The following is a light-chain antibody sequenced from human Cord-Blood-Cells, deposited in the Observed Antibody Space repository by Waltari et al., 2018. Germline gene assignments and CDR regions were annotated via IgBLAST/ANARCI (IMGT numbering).Light chain of an antibody. CDR2: EVS. CDR3: SSYTSSSSWV. Sequence: QSALTQPASVSGSPGQSITIPCTGTSSDVGGYNYVSWYQQHPGKAPKLMIYEVSNRPSGVSNSFSGSKSGNTASLTISGLQAGDEADYYCSSYTSSSSWVFGGETKLTVL. V-gene: IGLV2-14*01. J-gene: IGLJ3*02. CDR1: SSDVGGYNY.